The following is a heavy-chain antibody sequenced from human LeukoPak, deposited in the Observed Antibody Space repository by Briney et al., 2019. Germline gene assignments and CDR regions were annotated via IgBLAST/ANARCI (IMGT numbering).Heavy chain of an antibody. J-gene: IGHJ4*02. Sequence: PGRSLRPSCAASGFTVGDNYMSWVRQAPGKGLEWVSLIYSAGDTFYSDSVRGRFTISRDNSKNTLYLQMNSLRAEDTAFYYCARDSRSFPNYFDLWGQGTLVTVSS. CDR2: IYSAGDT. CDR3: ARDSRSFPNYFDL. CDR1: GFTVGDNY. D-gene: IGHD2/OR15-2a*01. V-gene: IGHV3-53*01.